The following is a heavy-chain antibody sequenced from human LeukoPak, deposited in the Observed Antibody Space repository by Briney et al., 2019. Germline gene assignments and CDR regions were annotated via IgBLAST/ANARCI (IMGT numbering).Heavy chain of an antibody. J-gene: IGHJ5*02. CDR1: GASFRSYF. CDR2: FYTSANT. CDR3: ARRRTGTTHNWFDP. D-gene: IGHD1-1*01. V-gene: IGHV4-4*09. Sequence: PSETLSLTCSVSGASFRSYFWSWIRQSPGRGLEWIGNFYTSANTIYNPSLQSRVTISVDTSKNEFSLRLTSVTAADTAVYYCARRRTGTTHNWFDPWGQGTLVSVSS.